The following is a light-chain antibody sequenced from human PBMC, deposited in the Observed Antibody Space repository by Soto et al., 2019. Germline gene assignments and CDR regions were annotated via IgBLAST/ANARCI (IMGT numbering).Light chain of an antibody. CDR3: QQYGSSAWT. CDR2: GAS. J-gene: IGKJ1*01. CDR1: QSVSSSY. Sequence: IVLTQSPGTLSLSPWERATLSCRASQSVSSSYLAWYQQKPGQAPRLLIYGASSRATGIPDRFSGSGSGTDFTLTISRLEPEDFAVFYCQQYGSSAWTFGQGTRWIS. V-gene: IGKV3-20*01.